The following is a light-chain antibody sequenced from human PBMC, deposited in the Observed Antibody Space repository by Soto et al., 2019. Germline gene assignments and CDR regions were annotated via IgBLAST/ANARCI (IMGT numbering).Light chain of an antibody. CDR3: QQYGASTWT. CDR2: GAS. CDR1: QSVSSN. Sequence: EILMTQSPATLSVSPGERATLSCRASQSVSSNLAWYQKKPGQAPRLLIYGASTRATGIPARLSGSGYGTDLSLIIGRMENEDFAVYICQQYGASTWTFGQGTKVEI. J-gene: IGKJ1*01. V-gene: IGKV3-15*01.